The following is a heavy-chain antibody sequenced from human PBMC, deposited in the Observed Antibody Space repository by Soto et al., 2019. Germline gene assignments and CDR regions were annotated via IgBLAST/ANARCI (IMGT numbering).Heavy chain of an antibody. Sequence: QVQLLQSGAEVKKPGASVKVSCKASGYTFTNYGITWVRQAPGQGLEWMGWISAYNGNTHYTQRLQGGVTMTTDTSTSTAYMELRGLRSDDTAVYYFARVRQLVGYFYYYMDVWGKGTTVTVSS. CDR1: GYTFTNYG. J-gene: IGHJ6*03. D-gene: IGHD6-6*01. CDR2: ISAYNGNT. CDR3: ARVRQLVGYFYYYMDV. V-gene: IGHV1-18*01.